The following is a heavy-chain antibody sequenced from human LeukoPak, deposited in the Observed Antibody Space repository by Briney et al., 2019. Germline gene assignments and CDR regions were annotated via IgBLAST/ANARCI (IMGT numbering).Heavy chain of an antibody. Sequence: ASVKVSCKASGYTFSTCDINWVRQATGQGLEWMGWMNPNSGNTGFAHKYQGRVTLTRDTSISTAYMELSSLRSEDTAVYYCARVLGSISHWGQGTLVTVSS. CDR1: GYTFSTCD. D-gene: IGHD1-1*01. CDR3: ARVLGSISH. J-gene: IGHJ4*02. CDR2: MNPNSGNT. V-gene: IGHV1-8*01.